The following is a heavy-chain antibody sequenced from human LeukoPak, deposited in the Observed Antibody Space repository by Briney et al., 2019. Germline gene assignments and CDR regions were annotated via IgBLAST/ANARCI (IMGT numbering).Heavy chain of an antibody. Sequence: GGSLRLSCAASGFTFSNHAVSWVRQAPGKGLAWVSAIDSSGRSTFYADSVRGRSTISRDNSRSTLYLQMNSLRVEDTAVYYCAKHLANCGGDCYAAWGQGTLVTVSS. V-gene: IGHV3-23*01. CDR2: IDSSGRST. CDR3: AKHLANCGGDCYAA. D-gene: IGHD2-21*02. CDR1: GFTFSNHA. J-gene: IGHJ5*01.